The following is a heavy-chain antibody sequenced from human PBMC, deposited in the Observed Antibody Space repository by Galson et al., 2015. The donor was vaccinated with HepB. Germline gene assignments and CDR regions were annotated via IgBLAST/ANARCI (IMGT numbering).Heavy chain of an antibody. J-gene: IGHJ6*03. CDR1: GGSISSGGYY. CDR3: ARDGAGYYYYYMDV. Sequence: TLSLTCTVSGGSISSGGYYWSWIRQHPGKGLEWIGYIYYSGSTYYNPSLKSRVTISVDTSKNQFSLKLSSVTAADTAVYYCARDGAGYYYYYMDVWGKGTTVTVSS. CDR2: IYYSGST. D-gene: IGHD1-14*01. V-gene: IGHV4-31*03.